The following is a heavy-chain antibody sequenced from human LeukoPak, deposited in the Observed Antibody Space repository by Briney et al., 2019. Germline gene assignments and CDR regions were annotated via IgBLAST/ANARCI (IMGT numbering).Heavy chain of an antibody. CDR3: ARDGTMITFGGVIVPSY. CDR2: MNPNSGNT. D-gene: IGHD3-16*02. Sequence: ASVKVSCKASGYTFTSYDINWVRQATGQGLEWMGWMNPNSGNTGYAQKFQGRVTMTRNTSISTAYMELSSLRSEDTAVYYCARDGTMITFGGVIVPSYWGQGTLVTVSS. J-gene: IGHJ4*02. CDR1: GYTFTSYD. V-gene: IGHV1-8*01.